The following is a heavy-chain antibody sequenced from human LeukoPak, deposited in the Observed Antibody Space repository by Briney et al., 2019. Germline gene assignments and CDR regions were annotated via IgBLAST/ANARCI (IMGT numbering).Heavy chain of an antibody. CDR2: VYYTGST. J-gene: IGHJ4*02. Sequence: PSETLSLTCTVSGASVSDSLSYWGWVRQPPGKGLEWVANVYYTGSTYYNPSLKSRVAMSVDTSKNQFSLRLSSVTAADTAVYYCARNITSLIPAGYFDCWGQGTLVAVSS. V-gene: IGHV4-39*01. CDR1: GASVSDSLSY. D-gene: IGHD2-2*01. CDR3: ARNITSLIPAGYFDC.